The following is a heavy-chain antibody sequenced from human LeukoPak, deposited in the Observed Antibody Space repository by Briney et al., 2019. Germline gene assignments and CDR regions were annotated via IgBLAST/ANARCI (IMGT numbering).Heavy chain of an antibody. CDR3: ARGPRYSSSWTHYYYYGMDV. CDR1: GGSFWGYY. CDR2: INHSGST. J-gene: IGHJ6*02. V-gene: IGHV4-34*01. D-gene: IGHD6-13*01. Sequence: ASETLSLTCAVYGGSFWGYYWSWIREPPGKGREWIGEINHSGSTNYNPSLKSRVTISVDTCKNQFSLKLSSVTAADTAVYYCARGPRYSSSWTHYYYYGMDVWGQGTTVTVSS.